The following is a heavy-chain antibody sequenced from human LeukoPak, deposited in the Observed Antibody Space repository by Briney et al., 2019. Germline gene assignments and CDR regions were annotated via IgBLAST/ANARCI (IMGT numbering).Heavy chain of an antibody. CDR1: GFTFSTYF. V-gene: IGHV3-30-3*01. D-gene: IGHD2-2*01. J-gene: IGHJ4*02. Sequence: GGSLRLSCAASGFTFSTYFMHWVRQAPGKGLEWVADIASDGSHTFYVESVKGRFTISRDNSKNTLYLQMNSLRAEDTAVYYCAKSGTGYCSSTSCAGFDYWGQGTLVTVSS. CDR3: AKSGTGYCSSTSCAGFDY. CDR2: IASDGSHT.